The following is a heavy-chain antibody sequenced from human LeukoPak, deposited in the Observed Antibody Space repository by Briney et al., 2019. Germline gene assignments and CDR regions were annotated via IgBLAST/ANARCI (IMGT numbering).Heavy chain of an antibody. CDR1: GYTFTDYF. Sequence: PVKVSCKTSGYTFTDYFIYSVGQAPGHRLKWMGWINPKSGGTQYATKYQGRITMTRDTSMNRVYMDLRSLRSDDTAVYYCARDRSRPALYYGFWSGYDCWGQGSLVTVSS. CDR3: ARDRSRPALYYGFWSGYDC. CDR2: INPKSGGT. D-gene: IGHD3-3*01. J-gene: IGHJ4*02. V-gene: IGHV1-2*07.